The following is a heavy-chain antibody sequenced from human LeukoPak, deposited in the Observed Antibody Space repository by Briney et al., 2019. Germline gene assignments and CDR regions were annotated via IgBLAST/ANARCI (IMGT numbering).Heavy chain of an antibody. CDR2: IYPGDSDT. J-gene: IGHJ1*01. Sequence: GESLKISCKGSGYSFTSYWIAWVRQMPGKGLEWMGIIYPGDSDTRYNPSFQGQVTISADRSINTAYLQWSSLQASDTAIYYCTKSEYFQHWGQGTLVTVSP. CDR3: TKSEYFQH. V-gene: IGHV5-51*01. CDR1: GYSFTSYW.